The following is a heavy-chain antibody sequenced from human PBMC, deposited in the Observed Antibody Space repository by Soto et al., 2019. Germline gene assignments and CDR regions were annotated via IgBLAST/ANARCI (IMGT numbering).Heavy chain of an antibody. CDR3: ARERGSGWTFDY. J-gene: IGHJ4*02. Sequence: PGGSLRLSCAASGFTFSSYSMNWVRQAPGKGLEWVSSISSSSSYIYYADSVKGRFTISRDNVQNSLYLQMHSLRAEDTAVYYCARERGSGWTFDYWGQGTLVTVSS. V-gene: IGHV3-21*01. CDR1: GFTFSSYS. CDR2: ISSSSSYI. D-gene: IGHD6-19*01.